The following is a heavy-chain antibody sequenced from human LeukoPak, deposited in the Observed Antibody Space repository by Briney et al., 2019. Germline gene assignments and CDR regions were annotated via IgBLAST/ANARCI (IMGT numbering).Heavy chain of an antibody. CDR1: GDSVSSNSAA. Sequence: SQTLSLTCAISGDSVSSNSAAWNWIRQSPSRGLEWLGRTYYRSKWYNDYAVSVKSRITINPDTSKNQFSLQLNSVTPEDTAVYYCARDLWYYYGSGSYGMDVWGQGTTVTVSS. V-gene: IGHV6-1*01. J-gene: IGHJ6*02. CDR2: TYYRSKWYN. CDR3: ARDLWYYYGSGSYGMDV. D-gene: IGHD3-10*01.